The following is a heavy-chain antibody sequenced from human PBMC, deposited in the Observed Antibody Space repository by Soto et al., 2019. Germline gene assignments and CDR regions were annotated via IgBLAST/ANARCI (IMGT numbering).Heavy chain of an antibody. Sequence: SVKVSCKASGGTFSSYAISWVRQAPGQGLEWMGGIIPIFGTANYAQKFQGRVTITADESTSTAYMELSSLRSEDTAVYYCARRDLGIAAATGAFDIWGQGTMATVSS. V-gene: IGHV1-69*13. CDR1: GGTFSSYA. CDR3: ARRDLGIAAATGAFDI. D-gene: IGHD6-13*01. CDR2: IIPIFGTA. J-gene: IGHJ3*02.